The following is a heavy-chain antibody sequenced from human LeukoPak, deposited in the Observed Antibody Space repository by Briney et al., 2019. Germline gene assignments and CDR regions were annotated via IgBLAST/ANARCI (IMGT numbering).Heavy chain of an antibody. D-gene: IGHD1-26*01. Sequence: ASVKVSCKASGGTFSSYAISWVRQAPGQGLEWMGIINPSGGSTSYAQKFQGRVTMTRDMSTSTVYMELSSLRSEDTAVYYCARDRRIVGATYYFDYWGQGTLVTVSS. CDR2: INPSGGST. CDR1: GGTFSSYA. J-gene: IGHJ4*02. CDR3: ARDRRIVGATYYFDY. V-gene: IGHV1-46*01.